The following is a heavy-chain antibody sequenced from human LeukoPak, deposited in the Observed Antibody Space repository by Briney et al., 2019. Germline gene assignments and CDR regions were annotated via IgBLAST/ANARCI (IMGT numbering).Heavy chain of an antibody. V-gene: IGHV1-18*04. CDR2: ISAYNGNT. D-gene: IGHD2-15*01. CDR1: GYTFSNYG. J-gene: IGHJ4*02. CDR3: ARAADIVVLVAATYFDY. Sequence: ASVKVSCKASGYTFSNYGISWVRQAPGQGLEWLRWISAYNGNTNYAQKLQGRVTMTTDTSTSTAYMELRSLRSDDTAVYYCARAADIVVLVAATYFDYWGQGTLVTVSS.